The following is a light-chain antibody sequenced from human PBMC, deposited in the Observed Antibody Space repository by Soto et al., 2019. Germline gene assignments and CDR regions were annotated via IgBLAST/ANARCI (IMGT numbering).Light chain of an antibody. CDR3: CSNAGSYISV. J-gene: IGLJ2*01. CDR1: SGDVGGYNQ. Sequence: QSALTQPRSVSGSPGQSVIISCTGTSGDVGGYNQVSWYQQHPGTAPKLFIYDVSKRPSGVPDRFSGSKSGNTASLTISGLHADDEADYYCCSNAGSYISVFGGGTKLTVL. V-gene: IGLV2-11*01. CDR2: DVS.